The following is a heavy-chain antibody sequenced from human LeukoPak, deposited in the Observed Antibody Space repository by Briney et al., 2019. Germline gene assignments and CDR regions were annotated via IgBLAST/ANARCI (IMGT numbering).Heavy chain of an antibody. CDR1: GGSITSTNY. CDR3: AREGGPYRPLDY. CDR2: VNLQGST. J-gene: IGHJ4*02. V-gene: IGHV4-4*02. Sequence: SETVSLICGVSGGSITSTNYWTWVRQPPGKGLEWIGEVNLQGSTNYNPSLMGRVAISVDTSENHISLQLTSVTAADTAVYYCAREGGPYRPLDYSGQGTLGTVSS.